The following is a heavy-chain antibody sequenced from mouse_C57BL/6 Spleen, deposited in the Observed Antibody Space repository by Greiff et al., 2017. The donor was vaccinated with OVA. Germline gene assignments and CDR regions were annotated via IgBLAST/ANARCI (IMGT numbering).Heavy chain of an antibody. Sequence: VTLKETRPGILQPLQTLSLTCSFPGFSLCTSNMGMGWIRQPSGKGLEWLALIWWNDDKYYNPYLKSRLTISKDTSNNQVFLKITSVDTADTATYYCALTLMGAMDYWGQGTSVTVSS. CDR3: ALTLMGAMDY. J-gene: IGHJ4*01. CDR1: GFSLCTSNMG. D-gene: IGHD1-1*02. V-gene: IGHV8-5*01. CDR2: IWWNDDK.